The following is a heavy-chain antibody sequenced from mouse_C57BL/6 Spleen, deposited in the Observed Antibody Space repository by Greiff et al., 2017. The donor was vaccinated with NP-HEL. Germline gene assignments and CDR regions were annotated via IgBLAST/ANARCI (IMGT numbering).Heavy chain of an antibody. CDR2: ISDGGSYT. CDR3: ASSYYGSSYSYFDY. Sequence: EVKLVESGGGLVKPGGSLKLSCAASGFTFSSYAMSWVRQTPEKRLEWVATISDGGSYTYYPDNVKGRFTISRDNAKNNLYLQMSHLKSEDTAMYYCASSYYGSSYSYFDYWGQGTTLTVSS. CDR1: GFTFSSYA. V-gene: IGHV5-4*03. D-gene: IGHD1-1*01. J-gene: IGHJ2*01.